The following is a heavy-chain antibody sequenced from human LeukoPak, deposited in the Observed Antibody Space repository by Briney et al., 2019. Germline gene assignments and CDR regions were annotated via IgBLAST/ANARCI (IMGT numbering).Heavy chain of an antibody. CDR2: ISSSGSTI. Sequence: GGSLRLSCAASGFTFSSYEMNWVRQAPGKGLEWVSYISSSGSTIYYADSVKGRFTISRDNAKNSLYLQMNSLRAEDTAVYYCARGGPAAAVYYAYWGQGTLVTVSS. V-gene: IGHV3-48*03. J-gene: IGHJ4*02. CDR3: ARGGPAAAVYYAY. CDR1: GFTFSSYE. D-gene: IGHD6-13*01.